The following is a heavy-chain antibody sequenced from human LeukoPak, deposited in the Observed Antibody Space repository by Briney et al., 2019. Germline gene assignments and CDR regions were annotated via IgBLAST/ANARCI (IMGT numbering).Heavy chain of an antibody. J-gene: IGHJ4*02. V-gene: IGHV1-18*04. D-gene: IGHD4-11*01. CDR3: ARRYSNYLDY. CDR1: GYIFTGYN. CDR2: ISAYNGNT. Sequence: ASVKVSCKASGYIFTGYNIHWVRQAPGQGLEWMGWISAYNGNTNYAQKLQGRVTMTTDTSTSTAYMELRSLRSDDTAVYYCARRYSNYLDYWGQGTLVTVSS.